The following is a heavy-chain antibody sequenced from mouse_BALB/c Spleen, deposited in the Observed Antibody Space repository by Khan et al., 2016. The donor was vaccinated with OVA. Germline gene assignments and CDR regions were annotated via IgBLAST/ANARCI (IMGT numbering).Heavy chain of an antibody. V-gene: IGHV1S81*02. CDR2: INPSDGGT. J-gene: IGHJ3*01. CDR3: TRWGWAAFAD. D-gene: IGHD1-1*02. CDR1: GYTFTSYY. Sequence: QVQLQQPGAELVKPGASVKLSCKASGYTFTSYYMYWVKQRPGQGLEWIGGINPSDGGTNFNEKFKSKATLTVDKSSSTAYMHLRSLTSEDSAVVYWTRWGWAAFADWGQGTLVTVSA.